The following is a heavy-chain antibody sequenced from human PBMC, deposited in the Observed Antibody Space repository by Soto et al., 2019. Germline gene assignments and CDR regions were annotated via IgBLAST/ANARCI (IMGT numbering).Heavy chain of an antibody. J-gene: IGHJ3*02. D-gene: IGHD5-18*01. V-gene: IGHV3-23*01. Sequence: PGGSLRLSCAASGFTFSNSAMSWVRQAPGKGLEWVSVISGSGDFTFYGDSVKGRFTISRDNSKNTLYLQMNTLRAEDTAVYYCAKDFEYSYGYDAFHIWGQGTMVTVSS. CDR2: ISGSGDFT. CDR1: GFTFSNSA. CDR3: AKDFEYSYGYDAFHI.